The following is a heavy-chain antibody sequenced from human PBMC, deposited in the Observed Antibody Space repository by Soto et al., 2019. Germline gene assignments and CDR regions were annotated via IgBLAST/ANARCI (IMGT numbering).Heavy chain of an antibody. D-gene: IGHD3-3*01. CDR1: GGSISSGVYS. V-gene: IGHV4-30-2*05. CDR2: IYNSGST. J-gene: IGHJ4*02. Sequence: PLETLSLTCAVSGGSISSGVYSWSWIRQPPGKGLERIGYIYNSGSTYYNPSLKSRVTISVDTSKNQFSLKLSSVTAADTAVYYCARDLRRTIFGVVTPYYFDYWGQGTLVTVSS. CDR3: ARDLRRTIFGVVTPYYFDY.